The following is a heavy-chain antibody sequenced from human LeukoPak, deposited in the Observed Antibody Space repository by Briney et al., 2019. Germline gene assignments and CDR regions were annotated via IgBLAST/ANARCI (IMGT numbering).Heavy chain of an antibody. CDR1: GYSISSGYY. Sequence: PSETLSLTCTVSGYSISSGYYWGWIRQPPGKGLEWIGSIYHSGSTNYNPSLKSRVTISVDTSKNQFSLKLSSVTAADTAVYYCARTDYYYYMDVWGKGTTVTISS. CDR3: ARTDYYYYMDV. V-gene: IGHV4-38-2*02. J-gene: IGHJ6*03. CDR2: IYHSGST.